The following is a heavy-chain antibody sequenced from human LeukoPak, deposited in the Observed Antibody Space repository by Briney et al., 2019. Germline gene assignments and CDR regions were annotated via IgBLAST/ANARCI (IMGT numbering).Heavy chain of an antibody. J-gene: IGHJ6*03. Sequence: GGSLRLSCAASGFTFSSYAMSWVRQAPGKGLEWVSSISSSSSYIYYADSVKGRFTISRDNAKNALYLQMNSLRAEDTAVYYCARDRTRYCSSTSCYVYYYYMDVWGKGTTVTVSS. CDR1: GFTFSSYA. D-gene: IGHD2-2*01. V-gene: IGHV3-21*01. CDR2: ISSSSSYI. CDR3: ARDRTRYCSSTSCYVYYYYMDV.